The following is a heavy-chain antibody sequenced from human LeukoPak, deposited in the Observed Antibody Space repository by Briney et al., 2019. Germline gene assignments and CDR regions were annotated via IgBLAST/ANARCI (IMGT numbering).Heavy chain of an antibody. D-gene: IGHD3-16*01. Sequence: GGSLRLSWAASGFKLRSYAINWVRQAPGKGLEHVSAISGDGGTTSYAQSLKGKCTISRDNSKKMAYLQLGGLKTEDMAVFYCARGDTSLGGGFAIWGQGTMVTVSP. CDR1: GFKLRSYA. CDR2: ISGDGGTT. J-gene: IGHJ3*02. CDR3: ARGDTSLGGGFAI. V-gene: IGHV3-64*01.